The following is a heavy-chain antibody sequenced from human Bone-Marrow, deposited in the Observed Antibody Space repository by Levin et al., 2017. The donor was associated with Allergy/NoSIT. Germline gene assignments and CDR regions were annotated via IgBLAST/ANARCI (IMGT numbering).Heavy chain of an antibody. J-gene: IGHJ6*02. CDR1: GGSFSGYL. D-gene: IGHD6-19*01. CDR3: ARGSLLPGYRSGWYRSYGMDV. CDR2: INDSGST. V-gene: IGHV4-34*01. Sequence: SETLSLTCAVYGGSFSGYLWGWIRQPPGKGLEWIGEINDSGSTNNNPSLTSRVTISVDTSKNHFSLNLSSVTAADTAVYYCARGSLLPGYRSGWYRSYGMDVWGQGTTVTVSS.